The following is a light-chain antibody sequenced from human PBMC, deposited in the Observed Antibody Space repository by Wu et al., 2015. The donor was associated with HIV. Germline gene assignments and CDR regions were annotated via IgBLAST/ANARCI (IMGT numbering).Light chain of an antibody. CDR1: QSVSSSY. Sequence: EIVLTQSPGTLSLSPGERATLSCRASQSVSSSYLAWYQQKPGQAPRLLIYGASSRATGIPGRFSGSGSGTDFTLTINRLEPEDFAVYYCQQYVSSPLTFGPGTKVDIK. J-gene: IGKJ3*01. CDR3: QQYVSSPLT. V-gene: IGKV3-20*01. CDR2: GAS.